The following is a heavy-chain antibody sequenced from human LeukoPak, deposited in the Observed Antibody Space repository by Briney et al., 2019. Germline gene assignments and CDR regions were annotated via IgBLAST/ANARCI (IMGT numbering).Heavy chain of an antibody. CDR1: GFTFSSYS. J-gene: IGHJ4*02. V-gene: IGHV3-48*01. CDR3: ARDGSGRVPEMSAPDY. Sequence: GGSLRLSCAASGFTFSSYSMNWVRQAPGKGLEWVSYTRSSSSTIYYADSVKGRFTISRDNAKNSLYLQMNSLRAEDTAVYYCARDGSGRVPEMSAPDYWGQGTLVTVSS. CDR2: TRSSSSTI. D-gene: IGHD3-10*01.